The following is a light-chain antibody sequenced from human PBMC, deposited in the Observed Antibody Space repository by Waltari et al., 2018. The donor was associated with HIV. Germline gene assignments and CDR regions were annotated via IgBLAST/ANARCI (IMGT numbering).Light chain of an antibody. CDR2: GAS. CDR3: QQYNNWPPLT. V-gene: IGKV3-15*01. Sequence: EIVMTQSPATLSVSPGERATLSCRASQSVSSNLAWYQQKPALAPRLLIYGASTRATGIPARFSGSGSGTEFTLTISSLQSEDFAVYYCQQYNNWPPLTFGGGTKVEIK. J-gene: IGKJ4*01. CDR1: QSVSSN.